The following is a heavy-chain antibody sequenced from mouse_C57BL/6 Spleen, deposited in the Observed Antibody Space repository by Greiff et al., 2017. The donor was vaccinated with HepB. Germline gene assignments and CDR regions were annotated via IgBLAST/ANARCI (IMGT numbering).Heavy chain of an antibody. D-gene: IGHD3-2*02. J-gene: IGHJ2*01. Sequence: VQLQQPGAELVKPGALVKVSCKASGYTFTSYWMHWVKQRPGQGLEWIGRIHPSDSDTNYNQKFKGKATLTVDKSSSTAYMQLSSLTSEDSAVYYCAIEETAQVRYFDYWGQGTTLTVSS. CDR2: IHPSDSDT. V-gene: IGHV1-74*01. CDR3: AIEETAQVRYFDY. CDR1: GYTFTSYW.